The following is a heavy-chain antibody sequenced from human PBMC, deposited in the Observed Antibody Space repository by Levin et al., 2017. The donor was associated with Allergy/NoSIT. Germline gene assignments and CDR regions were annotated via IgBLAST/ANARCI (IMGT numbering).Heavy chain of an antibody. V-gene: IGHV1-18*01. CDR1: GYTFTSYG. CDR2: ISAYNGNT. CDR3: ARAGQIGYCSGGSCYSGDDY. Sequence: GESLKISCKASGYTFTSYGISWVRQAPGQGLEWMGWISAYNGNTNYAQKLQGRVTMTTDTSTSTAYMELRSLRSDDTAVYYCARAGQIGYCSGGSCYSGDDYWGQGTLVTVSS. J-gene: IGHJ4*02. D-gene: IGHD2-15*01.